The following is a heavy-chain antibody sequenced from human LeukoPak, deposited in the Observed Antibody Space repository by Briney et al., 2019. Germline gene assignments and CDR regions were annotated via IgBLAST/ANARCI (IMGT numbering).Heavy chain of an antibody. J-gene: IGHJ4*02. D-gene: IGHD3-22*01. CDR3: ARVGGFDSSGYYGGY. Sequence: PGGSLRLSCAASGFTFSSYWMSWVRQAPGKGLEWVANIKQDGSEKYYVDSVKGRFTISRDNAKNSLYLQMNSLRAEDTAVYYCARVGGFDSSGYYGGYWGQGTLVTASS. V-gene: IGHV3-7*01. CDR1: GFTFSSYW. CDR2: IKQDGSEK.